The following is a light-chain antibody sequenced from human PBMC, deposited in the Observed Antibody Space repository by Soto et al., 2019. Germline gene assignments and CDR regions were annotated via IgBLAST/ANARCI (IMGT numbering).Light chain of an antibody. CDR2: GVS. V-gene: IGLV2-14*03. J-gene: IGLJ1*01. CDR3: SSYTITSAPV. Sequence: QSALTQHASLFELPGQCITISCTGTSSDIGGYNYVSWYQKHPGEAPKLVIYGVSNRPSGVSNRFSGSKFDNTASLTISGLQADDEADYYCSSYTITSAPVFGNGTKVTVL. CDR1: SSDIGGYNY.